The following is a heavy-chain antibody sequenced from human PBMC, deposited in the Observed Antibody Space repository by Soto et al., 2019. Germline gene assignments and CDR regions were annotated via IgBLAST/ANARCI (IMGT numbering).Heavy chain of an antibody. CDR2: ISGDSGSI. CDR3: VKDKADARFAIQNKALDYIDV. J-gene: IGHJ6*03. D-gene: IGHD5-18*01. Sequence: EVELVESGGGLEQTGRSLRLSCAASGFKVDDYVMHWVRQGPGKGLEWVSGISGDSGSIDYADSVRGRFTISRDNAKNVLYLQMNSLRAEDTAFYYCVKDKADARFAIQNKALDYIDVWGKGTTVTVSS. CDR1: GFKVDDYV. V-gene: IGHV3-9*01.